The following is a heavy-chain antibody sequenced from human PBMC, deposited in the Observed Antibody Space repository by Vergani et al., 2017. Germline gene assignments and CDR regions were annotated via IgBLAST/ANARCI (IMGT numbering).Heavy chain of an antibody. CDR3: VRLPRGRWNFDL. CDR1: GFTFSSYS. J-gene: IGHJ2*01. V-gene: IGHV3-21*06. CDR2: ISSSSSYI. Sequence: EVQLVESGGGLVKRGGSLRLSCAASGFTFSSYSMNWVRQAPGKGLECVSSISSSSSYIHYSDSLKGRFTISRDNTKNSLSLQMSGLRVEDTAVYYCVRLPRGRWNFDLGGRGTLITVSS.